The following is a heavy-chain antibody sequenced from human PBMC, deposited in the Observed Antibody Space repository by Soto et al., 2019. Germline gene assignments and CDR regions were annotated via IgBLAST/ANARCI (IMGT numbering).Heavy chain of an antibody. D-gene: IGHD6-25*01. CDR3: AKVVSGGQLDY. V-gene: IGHV4-59*01. CDR1: GVSINNYY. Sequence: LSLTCTVSGVSINNYYWTWIRQPPGKRLEWIGAIYYTGSTTYNPSLRSRVTFSVDTSKNQFSLSLTSVTAADTAVYFCAKVVSGGQLDYWGQGTLVTVSS. J-gene: IGHJ4*02. CDR2: IYYTGST.